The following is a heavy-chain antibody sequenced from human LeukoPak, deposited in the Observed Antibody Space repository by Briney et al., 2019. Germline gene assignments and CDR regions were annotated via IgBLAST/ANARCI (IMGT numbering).Heavy chain of an antibody. CDR1: GFTFSSYA. V-gene: IGHV3-23*01. J-gene: IGHJ4*02. Sequence: PGGSLRLSCAASGFTFSSYAMSWVRQAPGKGLEWVSAISGSGGSTYYADSVKGRFTISRDNAKNSLYLQMNSLRAEDTAVYYCARGIAAPIDYWGQGTLVTVSS. D-gene: IGHD6-13*01. CDR2: ISGSGGST. CDR3: ARGIAAPIDY.